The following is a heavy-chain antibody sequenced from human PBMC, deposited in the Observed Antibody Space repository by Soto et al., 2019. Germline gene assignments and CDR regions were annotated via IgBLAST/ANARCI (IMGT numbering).Heavy chain of an antibody. CDR2: IYHSGST. Sequence: PETLLHTYAVSGGSISSSNWWSGVRAPPGKELEWIGEIYHSGSTNDNPSVKSRVTISVDKCKNQFSLPISSVTAEHQAAYSCERGAEQSEALDIWGQGTMAT. V-gene: IGHV4-4*01. CDR1: GGSISSSNW. J-gene: IGHJ3*02. CDR3: ERGAEQSEALDI. D-gene: IGHD6-19*01.